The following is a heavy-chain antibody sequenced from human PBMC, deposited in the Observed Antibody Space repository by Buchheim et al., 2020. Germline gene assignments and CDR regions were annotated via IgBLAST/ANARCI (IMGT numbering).Heavy chain of an antibody. CDR1: GFNFGAYA. CDR3: ATWAFYHGVDV. Sequence: EVQMVDSGGGLVQPGGSLRLSCAASGFNFGAYAMNWFRQAPGRGLEWLSHIRSGSAAIYYADSVRGRSTISRDDAKNSLYLQMDSLRDDDTAVYFCATWAFYHGVDVWGQGT. V-gene: IGHV3-48*02. J-gene: IGHJ6*02. CDR2: IRSGSAAI. D-gene: IGHD7-27*01.